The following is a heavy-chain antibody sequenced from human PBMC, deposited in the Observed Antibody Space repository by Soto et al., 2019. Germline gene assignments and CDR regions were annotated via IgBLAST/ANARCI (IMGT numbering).Heavy chain of an antibody. CDR3: AHHPYYGLAPYSFDY. V-gene: IGHV2-5*02. CDR1: VFSLSTSGVG. J-gene: IGHJ4*02. CDR2: IYWDDDK. D-gene: IGHD3-10*01. Sequence: QITLKESGPSLVKPTQPLTLTCTFSVFSLSTSGVGVGWIRQPPVKALDWLAVIYWDDDKGASSFLKSRLTNTQDTSKNQVALTMTNMDPVDTSTYYCAHHPYYGLAPYSFDYWGQGILVTVSS.